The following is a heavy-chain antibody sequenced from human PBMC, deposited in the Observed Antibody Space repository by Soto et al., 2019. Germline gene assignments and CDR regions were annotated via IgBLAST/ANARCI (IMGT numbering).Heavy chain of an antibody. Sequence: ASVKVSCKVSGYTLTELSMHWVRQAPGKGLEWMGGFDPEDGDTIYAQKFQGRVTMTRDTSISTAYMELSRLRSDDTAVYYCARDIVNCSSTSCYVDAFDIWGQGTMVTVSS. V-gene: IGHV1-24*01. J-gene: IGHJ3*02. CDR1: GYTLTELS. D-gene: IGHD2-2*01. CDR3: ARDIVNCSSTSCYVDAFDI. CDR2: FDPEDGDT.